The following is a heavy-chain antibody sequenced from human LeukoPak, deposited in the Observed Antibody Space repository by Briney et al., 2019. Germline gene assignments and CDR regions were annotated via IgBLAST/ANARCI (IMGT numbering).Heavy chain of an antibody. V-gene: IGHV3-33*01. D-gene: IGHD5/OR15-5a*01. CDR3: ERDDTRYSVIF. J-gene: IGHJ4*02. CDR1: GFTFSSYG. CDR2: IWYDGSNK. Sequence: GGSLRLSCAASGFTFSSYGMHWVRQAPGKGLEWVAVIWYDGSNKYYADSVKGRFTISRDNSKNTLYLQMNSLRAEDTAVYYCERDDTRYSVIFWGQGTLVTVSS.